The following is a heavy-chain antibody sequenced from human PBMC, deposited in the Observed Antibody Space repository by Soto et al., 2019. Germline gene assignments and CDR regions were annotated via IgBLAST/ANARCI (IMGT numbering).Heavy chain of an antibody. CDR3: ARGLKNYYGVDV. J-gene: IGHJ6*02. CDR2: IKGDGSTT. CDR1: GFSFSTYW. Sequence: GGSLRLSCAASGFSFSTYWMHWVRQAPGKGLVWVPRIKGDGSTTTYADSVKGRFTISRDNAKNTLYLQMNSLGAEDTAVYYCARGLKNYYGVDVWGQGPTVTVSS. V-gene: IGHV3-74*01. D-gene: IGHD2-21*01.